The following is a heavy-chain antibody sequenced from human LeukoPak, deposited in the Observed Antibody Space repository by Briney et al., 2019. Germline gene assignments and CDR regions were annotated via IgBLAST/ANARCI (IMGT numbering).Heavy chain of an antibody. CDR1: GFIFSSYA. CDR3: AKDNYYDSSGYYIDY. J-gene: IGHJ4*02. Sequence: PGRSLRLSCAASGFIFSSYAMHWVRQAPGKGLEWVAVISYDGSHKYYADSVKGRFTISRDNSKNTLYLQMNSLRAEDTAVYYCAKDNYYDSSGYYIDYWGQGTLVTVSS. V-gene: IGHV3-30*04. D-gene: IGHD3-22*01. CDR2: ISYDGSHK.